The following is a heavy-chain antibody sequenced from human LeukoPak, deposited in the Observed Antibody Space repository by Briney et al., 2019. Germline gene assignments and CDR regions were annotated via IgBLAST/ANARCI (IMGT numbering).Heavy chain of an antibody. Sequence: GASLKISCQASGYPFTNFWIGWVRQMPGNGLEWVGIIYPGDSDTRYSSSFQGQVTISVDESISTASLQWNSLKASDTAMYYCARVTAAAGKYYLDYWGQGTLVTVSS. D-gene: IGHD6-13*01. V-gene: IGHV5-51*01. J-gene: IGHJ4*02. CDR1: GYPFTNFW. CDR3: ARVTAAAGKYYLDY. CDR2: IYPGDSDT.